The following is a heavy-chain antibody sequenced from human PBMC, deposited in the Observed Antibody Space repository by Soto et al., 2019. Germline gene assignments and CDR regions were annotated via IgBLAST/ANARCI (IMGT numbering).Heavy chain of an antibody. V-gene: IGHV4-59*01. Sequence: SETLSLTCTVSGGSISSYYWSWIRQPPGKGLEWIGYIYYSGSTNYNPSLKSRVTISVDTSKNQFSLKLSSVTAADTAVYYCATLGNYDILTGYPPGDYYYYYMDVWGKGTTVTVSS. J-gene: IGHJ6*03. D-gene: IGHD3-9*01. CDR1: GGSISSYY. CDR3: ATLGNYDILTGYPPGDYYYYYMDV. CDR2: IYYSGST.